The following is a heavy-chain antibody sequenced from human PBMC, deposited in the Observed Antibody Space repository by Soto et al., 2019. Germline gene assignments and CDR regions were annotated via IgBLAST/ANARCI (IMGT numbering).Heavy chain of an antibody. V-gene: IGHV4-59*08. J-gene: IGHJ4*02. D-gene: IGHD3-16*01. CDR3: ARPGGKWAFDY. Sequence: QVQLQESGPGLVKPSETLSLICTVSGGSITNYYWSWIRQPPGKGLEWIGNIYYSGGTNYNPSLKGRVLISVDTSKYQFSLNLISVTSADMAVYYGARPGGKWAFDYWVQGTLVSFFS. CDR1: GGSITNYY. CDR2: IYYSGGT.